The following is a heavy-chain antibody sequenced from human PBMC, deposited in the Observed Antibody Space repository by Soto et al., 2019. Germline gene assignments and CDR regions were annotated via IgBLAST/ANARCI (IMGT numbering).Heavy chain of an antibody. CDR2: IYHSGST. CDR1: GGSISSGGYS. CDR3: ARGPYGSGSYGWFDP. J-gene: IGHJ5*02. Sequence: SETLSLTCAVSGGSISSGGYSWSWIRQPPGKGLEWIGYIYHSGSTYYNPSLKSRVTISVDRSKNQFSLKLSSVTAADTAVYYCARGPYGSGSYGWFDPWGQGTLVTVPQ. V-gene: IGHV4-30-2*01. D-gene: IGHD3-10*01.